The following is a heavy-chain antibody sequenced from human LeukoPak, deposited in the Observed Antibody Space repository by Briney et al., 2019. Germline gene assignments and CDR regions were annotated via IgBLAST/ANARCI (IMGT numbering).Heavy chain of an antibody. Sequence: PSETLSLTCTVSGGSISSSSYSWGWIRQPPGKGLEWIGSIYYSGSTYYNPSLKSRVTISVDTSKNQFSLKLSSVTAADTAVYYCAGTVTTAEGIDYWGQGTLVTVSS. D-gene: IGHD4-11*01. CDR1: GGSISSSSYS. CDR3: AGTVTTAEGIDY. V-gene: IGHV4-39*01. CDR2: IYYSGST. J-gene: IGHJ4*02.